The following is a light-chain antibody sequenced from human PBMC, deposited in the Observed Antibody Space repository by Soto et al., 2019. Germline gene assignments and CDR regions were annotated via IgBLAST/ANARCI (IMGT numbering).Light chain of an antibody. Sequence: EIVMTQSPATLFVSPGERATLSCRASQSVSSNLAWYQQKPGQAPRLLIYGASTRATGIPARFSGSGSGTEFTLTISSLQSEDFAVYYCQQSNHWTRLTFGGGTKVDIK. V-gene: IGKV3-15*01. CDR1: QSVSSN. CDR3: QQSNHWTRLT. J-gene: IGKJ4*01. CDR2: GAS.